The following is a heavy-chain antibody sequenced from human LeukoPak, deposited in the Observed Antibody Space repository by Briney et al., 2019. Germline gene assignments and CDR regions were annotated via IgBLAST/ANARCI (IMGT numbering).Heavy chain of an antibody. CDR1: GFTFGSPW. CDR3: ARGTAGYHSSYFDY. V-gene: IGHV3-74*01. J-gene: IGHJ4*03. D-gene: IGHD3-16*02. Sequence: GGSLRLSRAASGFTFGSPWMHWVRQAPRKGLVWVSRINSDGSATAYADSVKGRFTISRDNAENTLYLQMNSLRAEDTAVYYCARGTAGYHSSYFDYWGQGTLVTVSS. CDR2: INSDGSAT.